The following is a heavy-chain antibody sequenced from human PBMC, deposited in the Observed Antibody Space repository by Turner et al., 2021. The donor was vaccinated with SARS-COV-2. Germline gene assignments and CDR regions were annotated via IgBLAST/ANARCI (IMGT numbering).Heavy chain of an antibody. D-gene: IGHD5-18*01. CDR1: GYSFTNYW. Sequence: EVQLVQSGAEVKKPGESPKISCKGSGYSFTNYWIGWVRQMPGKGLECMGIIYPGDSDTRYSPSFQGQVTISADKSISTAYLQWSSLKASDTAMYYCARGGDGYNPTTDLGRYWGQGTLVTVSS. V-gene: IGHV5-51*01. J-gene: IGHJ4*02. CDR2: IYPGDSDT. CDR3: ARGGDGYNPTTDLGRY.